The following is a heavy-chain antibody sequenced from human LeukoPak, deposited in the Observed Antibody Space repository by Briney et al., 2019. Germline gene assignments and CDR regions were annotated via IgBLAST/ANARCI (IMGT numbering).Heavy chain of an antibody. CDR3: ARSRGVSGYDFAY. CDR1: GFTFSSYP. V-gene: IGHV3-30-3*01. D-gene: IGHD5-12*01. J-gene: IGHJ4*02. Sequence: GGSLGLSCAASGFTFSSYPMHWSGQAPGKGLEWVALISYDGSNKYYVDSVKGRFTISRDNSKNTLYLQMNSLRVEDTAVYYCARSRGVSGYDFAYWGQGTLVTVSS. CDR2: ISYDGSNK.